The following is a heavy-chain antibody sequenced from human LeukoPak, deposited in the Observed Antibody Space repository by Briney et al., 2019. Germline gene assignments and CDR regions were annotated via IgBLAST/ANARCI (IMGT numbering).Heavy chain of an antibody. D-gene: IGHD3-10*01. V-gene: IGHV3-23*01. J-gene: IGHJ4*02. CDR1: GFTFSSYA. Sequence: GGSLRLSCAASGFTFSSYAMSCVRQAPGKGLEWVSAISGSGGSTYYADSVKGRFTISRDNSKNTLYLQMNSLRAEDTAVYYCAKKRYYYGSGSYSDYWGQGTLVTVSS. CDR3: AKKRYYYGSGSYSDY. CDR2: ISGSGGST.